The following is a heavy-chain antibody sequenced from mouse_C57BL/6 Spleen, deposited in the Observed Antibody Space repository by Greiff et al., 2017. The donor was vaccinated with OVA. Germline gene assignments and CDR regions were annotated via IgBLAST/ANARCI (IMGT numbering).Heavy chain of an antibody. V-gene: IGHV1-9*01. Sequence: VQLHQSGAELMKPGASVKLSCKATGYTFTGYWIEWVKQRPGHGLEWIGEILPGSGCTNYNEKFKGKATFTVDTSSNTAYMQLSSLTTEDSALYYCERYATTVVEEDNAMDYWGQGTSVTVSS. D-gene: IGHD1-1*01. CDR1: GYTFTGYW. CDR3: ERYATTVVEEDNAMDY. J-gene: IGHJ4*01. CDR2: ILPGSGCT.